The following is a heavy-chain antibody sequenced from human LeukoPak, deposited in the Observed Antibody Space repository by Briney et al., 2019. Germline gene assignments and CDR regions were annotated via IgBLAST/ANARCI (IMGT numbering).Heavy chain of an antibody. J-gene: IGHJ4*02. CDR1: GYTFTSYD. D-gene: IGHD1-26*01. V-gene: IGHV1-8*01. Sequence: ASVKVSCKASGYTFTSYDINWVRQATGQGLEWMGWMNPNSGNTGYAQKFQGRVTMTEDTSTDTAYMELSSLRSEDTAVYYCATIDSGSYYEGNYWGQGTLVTVSS. CDR3: ATIDSGSYYEGNY. CDR2: MNPNSGNT.